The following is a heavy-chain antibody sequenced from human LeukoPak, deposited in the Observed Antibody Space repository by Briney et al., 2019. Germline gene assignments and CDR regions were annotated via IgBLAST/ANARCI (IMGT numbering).Heavy chain of an antibody. CDR1: GGSISSGSYY. CDR3: ARGSHYYYYMDV. J-gene: IGHJ6*03. V-gene: IGHV4-61*02. Sequence: SETLSLTCTVSGGSISSGSYYWSWIRQPAGKGLEWIGRIYTSGSTNYNPSLKSRVTISVDTSKNQFSLKLSSVTAADTAVYYCARGSHYYYYMDVWGKGTTVTISS. CDR2: IYTSGST.